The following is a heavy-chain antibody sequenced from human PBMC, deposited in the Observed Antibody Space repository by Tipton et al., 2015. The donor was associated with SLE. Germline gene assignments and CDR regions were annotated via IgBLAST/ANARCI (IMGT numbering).Heavy chain of an antibody. V-gene: IGHV4-39*07. Sequence: TLSLTCTVSCGSISSTNYYWTWIRQTPGKGLEWIGRVYYSGTTYYSPSLKSRIAISVDTSKNQFSLKVTSVTAADTAVYYCARRSITPYFDYWGQGTLVTVSS. D-gene: IGHD2/OR15-2a*01. J-gene: IGHJ4*02. CDR1: CGSISSTNYY. CDR3: ARRSITPYFDY. CDR2: VYYSGTT.